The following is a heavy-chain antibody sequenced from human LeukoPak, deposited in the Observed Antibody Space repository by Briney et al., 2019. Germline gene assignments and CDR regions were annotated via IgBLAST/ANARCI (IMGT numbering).Heavy chain of an antibody. CDR2: IKQDGSDK. D-gene: IGHD3-22*01. CDR1: GFTLSSYA. CDR3: ARDPWADSSGFPLHH. V-gene: IGHV3-7*03. J-gene: IGHJ1*01. Sequence: GGSLRLSCVGSGFTLSSYAMSWVRQTPEKGLECVANIKQDGSDKFYVDSVRGRFTISRDNAKNSLYLQMNSLRVEDTALYYCARDPWADSSGFPLHHWGQGTLVTVSS.